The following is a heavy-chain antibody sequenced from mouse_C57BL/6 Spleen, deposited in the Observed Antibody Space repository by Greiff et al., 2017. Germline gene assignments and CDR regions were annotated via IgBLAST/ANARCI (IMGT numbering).Heavy chain of an antibody. CDR1: GFTFSDYG. CDR2: ISSGSSTI. D-gene: IGHD1-1*01. V-gene: IGHV5-17*01. CDR3: ARTYYYGSSYVGAMDY. J-gene: IGHJ4*01. Sequence: EVQLVESGGGLVKPGGSLKLSCAASGFTFSDYGMHWVRQAPEKGLEWVAYISSGSSTIYYADTVTGRFTISRDNAKNTLFLQMTSLRSEDTAMYYCARTYYYGSSYVGAMDYWGQGTSVTVSS.